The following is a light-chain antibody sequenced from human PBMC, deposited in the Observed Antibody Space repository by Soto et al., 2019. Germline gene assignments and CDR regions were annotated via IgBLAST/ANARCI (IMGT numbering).Light chain of an antibody. Sequence: EIVLTQSPVTLSLSPGERATLSFGAIQTVSSNSLAWYHQKPGQAPRPLIYGASSRATGIPDRFSGSGSGTDFTLTISTLEPEDFAVYYCQQYGSSPRTFGQGTKVDI. J-gene: IGKJ1*01. V-gene: IGKV3-20*01. CDR2: GAS. CDR3: QQYGSSPRT. CDR1: QTVSSNS.